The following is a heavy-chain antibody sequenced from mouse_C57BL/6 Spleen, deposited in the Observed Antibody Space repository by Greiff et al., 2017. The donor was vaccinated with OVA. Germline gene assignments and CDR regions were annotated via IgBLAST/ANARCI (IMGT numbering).Heavy chain of an antibody. Sequence: QVQLKQSGPGLVAPSQSLSITCTVSGFSLTSYGVHWVRQPPGKGLEWLVVIWSDGSTTYNSALKSRLSISKDNSKSQVFLKMNSLQTDDTAMYYCARHHGSSYWYFDVWGTGTTVTVSS. V-gene: IGHV2-6-1*01. J-gene: IGHJ1*03. D-gene: IGHD1-1*01. CDR2: IWSDGST. CDR1: GFSLTSYG. CDR3: ARHHGSSYWYFDV.